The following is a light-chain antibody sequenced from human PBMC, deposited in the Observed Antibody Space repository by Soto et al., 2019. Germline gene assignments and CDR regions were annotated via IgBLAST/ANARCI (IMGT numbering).Light chain of an antibody. Sequence: QSVLTQPPSVSAPPGQKVTISCSGSSSNIGNNYVSWYQQLPGTAPKLLIYDNNKRPSGIPDRFSGSKSGTSATLGITGLQTGDEADYYCGTWDSSLSAVVFGGGTKLTAL. CDR2: DNN. J-gene: IGLJ2*01. V-gene: IGLV1-51*01. CDR3: GTWDSSLSAVV. CDR1: SSNIGNNY.